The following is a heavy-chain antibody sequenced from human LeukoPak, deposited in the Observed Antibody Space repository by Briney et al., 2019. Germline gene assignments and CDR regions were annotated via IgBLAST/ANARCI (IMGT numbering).Heavy chain of an antibody. CDR1: GGSISSSNW. D-gene: IGHD3-22*01. J-gene: IGHJ4*02. Sequence: PSETLSLTCAVSGGSISSSNWWSWVRQPPGKGLEWIGSIYYSGSTYYNPSLKSRVTISVDTSKNQFSLKLSSVTAADTAVYYCARGPSTTMIGAFDYWGQGTLVTVSS. V-gene: IGHV4-4*02. CDR3: ARGPSTTMIGAFDY. CDR2: IYYSGST.